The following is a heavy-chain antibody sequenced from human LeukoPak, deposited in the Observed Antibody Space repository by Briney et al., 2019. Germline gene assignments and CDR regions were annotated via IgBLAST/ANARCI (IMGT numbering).Heavy chain of an antibody. Sequence: SETLSLTCAVYDWSFSGYFWSWIRQPPGRGLEWIGEINHSGSTNYNPSLTSRVTISVDTSKNQLSMKLSSVTAADTAVYYCAKGAGPPWFDPWGQGILVTVSS. CDR1: DWSFSGYF. D-gene: IGHD6-19*01. CDR2: INHSGST. V-gene: IGHV4-34*01. J-gene: IGHJ5*02. CDR3: AKGAGPPWFDP.